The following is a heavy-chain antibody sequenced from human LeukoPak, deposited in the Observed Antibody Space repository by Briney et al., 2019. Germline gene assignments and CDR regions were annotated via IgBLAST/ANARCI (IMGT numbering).Heavy chain of an antibody. CDR2: IYHSGST. J-gene: IGHJ3*02. Sequence: TLSLTCXVSGGSXSSGGYSGSWIRQPPGKGLEWIGYIYHSGSTYYNPSLKSRVTISVDRSKNQSSLKLSSVTAADTAVYYCATTDLGYCSSTSCLDAFDIWGQGTMVTVSS. CDR3: ATTDLGYCSSTSCLDAFDI. D-gene: IGHD2-2*01. CDR1: GGSXSSGGYS. V-gene: IGHV4-30-2*01.